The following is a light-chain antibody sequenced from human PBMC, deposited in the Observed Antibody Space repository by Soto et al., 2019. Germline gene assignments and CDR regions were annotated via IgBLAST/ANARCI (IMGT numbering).Light chain of an antibody. CDR3: QQYGSSPLT. Sequence: EIVLTQSPGTLSLSPGERATLSCRASQSVSSSYLAWYQQKPGQAPRLLINGASSRATDIPDRFSGRGSGTDFTLTISRLEPEDFAVYYCQQYGSSPLTFGGGTKVEIK. CDR1: QSVSSSY. J-gene: IGKJ4*01. V-gene: IGKV3-20*01. CDR2: GAS.